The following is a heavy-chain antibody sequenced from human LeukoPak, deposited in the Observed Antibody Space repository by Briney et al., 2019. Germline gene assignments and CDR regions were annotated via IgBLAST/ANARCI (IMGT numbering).Heavy chain of an antibody. CDR1: GFTLYSHA. J-gene: IGHJ4*02. CDR3: AKDRAPFKPSSLDY. V-gene: IGHV3-23*01. D-gene: IGHD6-13*01. CDR2: ISGSGGST. Sequence: GSLRPPCAASGFTLYSHAMSRVPQAPGKGLEGVPAISGSGGSTYYADSVKGRFTISRDNSKNTLYLQMNSLRAEDTAVYYCAKDRAPFKPSSLDYWGQGTLVTVSS.